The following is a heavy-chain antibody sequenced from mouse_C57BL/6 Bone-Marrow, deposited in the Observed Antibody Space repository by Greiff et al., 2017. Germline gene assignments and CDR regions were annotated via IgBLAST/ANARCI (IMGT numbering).Heavy chain of an antibody. Sequence: QVQLQQPGAELVKPGASVKLSCKASGYTFTSYWMHWVKQRPGQGLEWIGMIHPISGSTNYNEKFKSKATLTVDKSSSTAYMQLSSLTSEDSAVYYCARSALLLRYWYFDVWGTGTTVTVSS. J-gene: IGHJ1*03. V-gene: IGHV1-64*01. CDR2: IHPISGST. D-gene: IGHD1-1*01. CDR3: ARSALLLRYWYFDV. CDR1: GYTFTSYW.